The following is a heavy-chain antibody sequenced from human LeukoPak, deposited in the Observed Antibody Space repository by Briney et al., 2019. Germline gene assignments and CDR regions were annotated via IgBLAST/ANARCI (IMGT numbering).Heavy chain of an antibody. J-gene: IGHJ4*02. V-gene: IGHV3-21*01. D-gene: IGHD5-12*01. CDR3: AREVSGYGPPKL. CDR1: GFTFSSYS. CDR2: ISSSSSYI. Sequence: TGGSLRLSCAASGFTFSSYSMNWVRQAPGKGLEWVSPISSSSSYIYYADSVKGRFTISRDNAKNSLYLQMNSLRAEDTAVYYCAREVSGYGPPKLWGQGTLVTVSS.